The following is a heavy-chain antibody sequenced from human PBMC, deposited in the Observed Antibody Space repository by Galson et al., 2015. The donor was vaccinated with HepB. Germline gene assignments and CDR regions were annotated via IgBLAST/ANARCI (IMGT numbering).Heavy chain of an antibody. CDR2: IRSKAYGGTT. J-gene: IGHJ1*01. V-gene: IGHV3-49*03. Sequence: SLRLSCATSGFTFGDYAMSWFRQAPGKGLEWVGFIRSKAYGGTTEYAASVKGRFTISRDDSKSNAYLQMNSLKTEDTAVYYCTSCQPGGGLGYFQHWGQGTLVTVSS. CDR1: GFTFGDYA. D-gene: IGHD2-8*02. CDR3: TSCQPGGGLGYFQH.